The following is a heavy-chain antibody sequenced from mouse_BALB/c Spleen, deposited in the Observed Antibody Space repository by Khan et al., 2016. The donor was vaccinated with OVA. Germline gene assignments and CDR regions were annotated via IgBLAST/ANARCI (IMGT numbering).Heavy chain of an antibody. CDR1: GYTFTSYW. V-gene: IGHV1S132*01. CDR2: IFPGTGTT. J-gene: IGHJ3*01. Sequence: QVQLQQSGAELVKPGASVKLSCKTSGYTFTSYWIQWVKQRPGQGLGWIGQIFPGTGTTYYNENLKGKATLTVDTSSSTAYMQLSSLTSEDSAVYFCARGYFGNYEFAYWGQGTLVTVSP. CDR3: ARGYFGNYEFAY. D-gene: IGHD2-1*01.